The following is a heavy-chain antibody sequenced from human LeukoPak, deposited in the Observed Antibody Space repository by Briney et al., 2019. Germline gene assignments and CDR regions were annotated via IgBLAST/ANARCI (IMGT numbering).Heavy chain of an antibody. V-gene: IGHV3-23*01. CDR2: ISSSGGST. D-gene: IGHD2-2*01. CDR1: GFTFSSYA. Sequence: GGSLRLSCAASGFTFSSYAMSWARQAPGKGLEWVSAISSSGGSTYYADSVKGRFTISRDNSKNTLYLQMNSLRAEDTAVYYCAKDPYIVSSTSQNWFDPWGQGTLVTVSS. J-gene: IGHJ5*02. CDR3: AKDPYIVSSTSQNWFDP.